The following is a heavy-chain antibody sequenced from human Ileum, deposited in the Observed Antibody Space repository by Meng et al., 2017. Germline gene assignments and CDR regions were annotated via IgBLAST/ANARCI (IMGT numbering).Heavy chain of an antibody. Sequence: QGQLKGGGGQMVGPSVPLSLASAGHGGSFSGFSWSWIRQSPEKGLEWIGEINHGGGTNYNPSLSSRVTISVDTSKNQFSLKVNSVTAADTAFYYCARVDFRGDSRDSSGLGLWGQGTLVTVSS. CDR3: ARVDFRGDSRDSSGLGL. V-gene: IGHV4-34*02. J-gene: IGHJ4*02. CDR2: INHGGGT. CDR1: GGSFSGFS. D-gene: IGHD3-22*01.